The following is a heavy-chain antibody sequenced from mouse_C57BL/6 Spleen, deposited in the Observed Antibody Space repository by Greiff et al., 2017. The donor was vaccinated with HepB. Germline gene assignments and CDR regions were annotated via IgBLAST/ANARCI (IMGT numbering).Heavy chain of an antibody. D-gene: IGHD1-1*01. J-gene: IGHJ2*01. CDR1: GYTFTSYW. CDR3: ARFGTTVGYYFDY. Sequence: QVQLQQPGAELVKPGASVKLSCKASGYTFTSYWMHWVKQRPGQGLAWIGMIHPNSGSTNYNEKFKSKATLTVDKSSSTAYMQLSSLTSEDSAVYYCARFGTTVGYYFDYWGQGTTLAVSS. CDR2: IHPNSGST. V-gene: IGHV1-64*01.